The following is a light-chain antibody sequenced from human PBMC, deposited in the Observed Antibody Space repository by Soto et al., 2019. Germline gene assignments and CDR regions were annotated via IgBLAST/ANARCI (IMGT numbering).Light chain of an antibody. V-gene: IGLV2-14*03. CDR1: SSDVGHYHY. CDR2: DVD. Sequence: QSALTQPASVSGSPGQSITISCTGTSSDVGHYHYVSWYQHHPGKAPKLMIYDVDNRPSGVSNRFSGSKSGNTASLTISGLQAEDEAVYYCNSYTSGGTYVVFGGGTKLTVL. J-gene: IGLJ2*01. CDR3: NSYTSGGTYVV.